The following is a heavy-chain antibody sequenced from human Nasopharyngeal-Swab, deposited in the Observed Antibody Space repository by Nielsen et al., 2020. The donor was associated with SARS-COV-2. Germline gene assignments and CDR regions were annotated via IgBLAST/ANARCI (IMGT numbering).Heavy chain of an antibody. V-gene: IGHV4-59*01. Sequence: SETLSLTCTVSGGSISSYYWSWIRQPPGKGLEWIGYIYYSGSTNYKPSPKSRVTISVDTSKNQFSLKLSSVTAADTAVYYCARGFDYWGQGTPVTVSS. CDR3: ARGFDY. CDR1: GGSISSYY. CDR2: IYYSGST. J-gene: IGHJ4*02.